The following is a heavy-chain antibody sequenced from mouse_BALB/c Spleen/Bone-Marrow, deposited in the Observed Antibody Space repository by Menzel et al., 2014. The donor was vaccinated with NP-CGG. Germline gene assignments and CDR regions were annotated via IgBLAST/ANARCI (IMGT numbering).Heavy chain of an antibody. CDR1: GYTFSSYW. J-gene: IGHJ2*01. CDR3: ARPLYDGYHP. CDR2: ILPGSGGT. V-gene: IGHV1-9*01. Sequence: QVHLQQFGGALLKPGASVQLSCTAAGYTFSSYWIVWVKQRPGHGLEWIGEILPGSGGTNYNEKFQGKATFTADTSSHTAYMQRSSPTADDAAGYDGARPLYDGYHPWGQGTTLTVSS. D-gene: IGHD2-3*01.